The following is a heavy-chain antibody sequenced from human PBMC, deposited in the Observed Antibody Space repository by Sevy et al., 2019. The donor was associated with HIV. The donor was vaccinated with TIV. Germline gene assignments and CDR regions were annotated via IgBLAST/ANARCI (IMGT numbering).Heavy chain of an antibody. V-gene: IGHV3-21*01. CDR1: GFTFSSYS. J-gene: IGHJ4*02. CDR2: VSSSRDYI. CDR3: AKSWGSITAAGLDY. Sequence: GGSLRLSCVASGFTFSSYSMHWVRQAPGKGLEWVSSVSSSRDYIYYADSVKGRFTISRDNAKNSLYLQMNSLRAEDTAVYYCAKSWGSITAAGLDYWGQGTLVTVSS. D-gene: IGHD6-13*01.